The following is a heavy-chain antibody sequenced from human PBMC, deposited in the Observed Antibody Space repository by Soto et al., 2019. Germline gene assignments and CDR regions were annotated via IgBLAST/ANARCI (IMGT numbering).Heavy chain of an antibody. V-gene: IGHV4-39*01. CDR1: GGSISSSSYY. Sequence: SETLSLTCTVSGGSISSSSYYWGWIRQPPGKGLEWIGSIYYSGNTYYNPSLKSRVTISVDTSKNQFSLKLTSVTAADKAVYYCARNVSGNVHDYAGGVYGMDVWGQGTTVTVSS. CDR2: IYYSGNT. D-gene: IGHD2-8*02. CDR3: ARNVSGNVHDYAGGVYGMDV. J-gene: IGHJ6*02.